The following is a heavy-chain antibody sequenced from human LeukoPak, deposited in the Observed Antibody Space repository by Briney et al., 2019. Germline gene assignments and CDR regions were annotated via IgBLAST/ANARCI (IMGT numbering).Heavy chain of an antibody. Sequence: SETLSLNCTVSGGSINSYYWSWLRQPHGKGLECIGYIHYTGSTNYNPSLKSRVTISVDTSKSQFSLKLSSVTAADTAIYYCARGRVDGSVGATGVAFDIWGQGTMVTVSS. D-gene: IGHD3-16*01. J-gene: IGHJ3*02. CDR1: GGSINSYY. CDR3: ARGRVDGSVGATGVAFDI. CDR2: IHYTGST. V-gene: IGHV4-59*01.